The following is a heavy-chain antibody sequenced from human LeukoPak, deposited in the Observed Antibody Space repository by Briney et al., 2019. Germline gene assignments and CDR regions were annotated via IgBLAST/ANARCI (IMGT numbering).Heavy chain of an antibody. D-gene: IGHD1-7*01. V-gene: IGHV3-23*01. Sequence: PGGSLRLSCAASGFTFSSYAMSWVRQAPGKGLEWVSAISGSGGSTYYADSVKGRFTISRDNSKNTLYLQMNSLRAEDTAVYYCAKDRVELELRFYYGMDVWGQGTTVTVSS. CDR1: GFTFSSYA. CDR2: ISGSGGST. CDR3: AKDRVELELRFYYGMDV. J-gene: IGHJ6*02.